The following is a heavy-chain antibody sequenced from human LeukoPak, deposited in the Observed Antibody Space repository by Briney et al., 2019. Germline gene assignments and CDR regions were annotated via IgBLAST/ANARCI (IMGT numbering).Heavy chain of an antibody. CDR1: GGSISSSSYY. D-gene: IGHD3-10*01. J-gene: IGHJ4*02. CDR2: INHSGST. Sequence: PSETLSLTCTVSGGSISSSSYYWGWIRQPPGKGLEWIGEINHSGSTNYNPSLKSRVTISVDTSKNQFSLKLSSVTAADTAVYYCARGYPPPHRYYSSHYSPDFDYWGQGTLVTVSS. CDR3: ARGYPPPHRYYSSHYSPDFDY. V-gene: IGHV4-39*07.